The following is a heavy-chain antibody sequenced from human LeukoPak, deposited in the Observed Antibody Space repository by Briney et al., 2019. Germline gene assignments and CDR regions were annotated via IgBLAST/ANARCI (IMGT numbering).Heavy chain of an antibody. CDR1: GGSISSYY. J-gene: IGHJ4*02. D-gene: IGHD5-24*01. Sequence: KPSETLSLTCTVAGGSISSYYWSWIRQPPGKGLEWTGYIDNSGSARYDPSLKSRVTISVDSSKNQFSLKLSSVTAADTTVYYCASSREMATITPFDYWGQGTLVTVSS. CDR2: IDNSGSA. V-gene: IGHV4-59*08. CDR3: ASSREMATITPFDY.